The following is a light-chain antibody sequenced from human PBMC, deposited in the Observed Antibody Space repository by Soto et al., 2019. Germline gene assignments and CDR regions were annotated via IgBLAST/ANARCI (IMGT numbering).Light chain of an antibody. V-gene: IGKV3-20*01. CDR3: QQYGSSQYT. CDR2: GAS. J-gene: IGKJ2*01. CDR1: QSVNNNY. Sequence: EIVLTQSPGTLSLSPGERATLSCRASQSVNNNYLAWYQQKPGQAPRLLIYGASSSANGIPDRFSGSGSGTDFTLTISRLEPEDFAVYYCQQYGSSQYTFGQGTKLEIK.